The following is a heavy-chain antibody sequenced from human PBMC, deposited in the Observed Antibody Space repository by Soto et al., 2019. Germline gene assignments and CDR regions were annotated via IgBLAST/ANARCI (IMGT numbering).Heavy chain of an antibody. Sequence: QVQLVQSGAEVKKPGSSVKVSCKASGGTFSSYAISWVRQAPGQGLEWMGGIIPIFGTANYAQKFQGRVTXXAXEXKSTAYMELSSLRSEDTAVYYCADANYGDYVEYFQHWGQGTLVTVSS. CDR3: ADANYGDYVEYFQH. V-gene: IGHV1-69*12. CDR1: GGTFSSYA. CDR2: IIPIFGTA. J-gene: IGHJ1*01. D-gene: IGHD4-17*01.